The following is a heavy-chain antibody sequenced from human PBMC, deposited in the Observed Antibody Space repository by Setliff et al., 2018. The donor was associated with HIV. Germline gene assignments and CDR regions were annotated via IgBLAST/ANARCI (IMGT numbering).Heavy chain of an antibody. CDR2: IYGSGTT. J-gene: IGHJ4*02. V-gene: IGHV4-59*11. Sequence: SETLSLTCSVAGASMTSHYLTWIRLPRGMGLEWIGNIYGSGTTKYNPSLRSRVTISVDKSKNQLSLSLDSVTAADTAVYYCATDPKGDGWAYFDSWGQGTLVTVSS. CDR3: ATDPKGDGWAYFDS. D-gene: IGHD6-19*01. CDR1: GASMTSHY.